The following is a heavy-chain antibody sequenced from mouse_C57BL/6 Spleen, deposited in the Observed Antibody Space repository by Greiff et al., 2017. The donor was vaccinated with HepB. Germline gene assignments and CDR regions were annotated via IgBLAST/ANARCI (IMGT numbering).Heavy chain of an antibody. CDR2: IRSGGDYI. D-gene: IGHD1-1*01. CDR3: TREGYYGSSWSFDV. CDR1: GFTFSSYA. Sequence: EVQRVESGEGLVKPGGSLKLSCAASGFTFSSYALSWVRQTPEKRLEWVAYIRSGGDYIYYADTVQGRFTICRDNARNTLYLQMSSLKSEDTAMYYCTREGYYGSSWSFDVWGTGTTVTVSS. J-gene: IGHJ1*03. V-gene: IGHV5-9-1*02.